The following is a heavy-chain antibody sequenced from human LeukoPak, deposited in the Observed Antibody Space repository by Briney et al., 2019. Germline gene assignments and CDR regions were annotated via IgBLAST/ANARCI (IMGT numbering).Heavy chain of an antibody. CDR1: GITFSSYW. CDR2: INSNGNNT. V-gene: IGHV3-74*01. D-gene: IGHD4-11*01. CDR3: ARSSTETGGRYFDY. Sequence: PGGSLRLSCAASGITFSSYWMHWVRQAPGKGLVWVSRINSNGNNTGYADSVKGRFTISRDNAENTLYLQMSSLRAEDTAVYYCARSSTETGGRYFDYWGQGTLVTVSS. J-gene: IGHJ4*02.